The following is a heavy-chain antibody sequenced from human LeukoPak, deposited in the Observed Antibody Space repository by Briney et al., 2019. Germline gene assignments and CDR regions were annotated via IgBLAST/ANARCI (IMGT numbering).Heavy chain of an antibody. D-gene: IGHD6-19*01. Sequence: GASVKVSCKASGYTFTGYYMHWVRQAPGQGLEWMGWINPNSGGTNYAQKFQGRVTMTRDTSASTAYMELSSLRSEDMAVYYCAREGAGGWYKGSFDYWGQGTLVTVSS. CDR3: AREGAGGWYKGSFDY. CDR2: INPNSGGT. J-gene: IGHJ4*02. V-gene: IGHV1-2*02. CDR1: GYTFTGYY.